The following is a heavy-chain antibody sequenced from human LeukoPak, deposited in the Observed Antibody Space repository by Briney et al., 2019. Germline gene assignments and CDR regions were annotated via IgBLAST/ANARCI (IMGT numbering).Heavy chain of an antibody. CDR3: ARRKIYGSGSYFGY. Sequence: PSETLSLTCDVYGGSFSDYYWSWIRQPPGKGLEWIGEINHSGSTNYNPSLKSRVTISVDTSKNQFSLKLSSVTAADTAVYYCARRKIYGSGSYFGYWGQGTLVTVSS. J-gene: IGHJ4*02. CDR2: INHSGST. V-gene: IGHV4-34*01. D-gene: IGHD3-10*01. CDR1: GGSFSDYY.